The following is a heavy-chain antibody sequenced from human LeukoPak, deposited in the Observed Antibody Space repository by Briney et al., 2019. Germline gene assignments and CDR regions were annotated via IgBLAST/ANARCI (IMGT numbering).Heavy chain of an antibody. V-gene: IGHV1-69*13. Sequence: HRASVKVSCKASGGTFSSYAISWVRQAPGQGLEWMGGIIPIFGTANYAQKFQGRVTITADESTSTAYMELSSLRSEDTAVYYCAREWFGDYPPYYYFYYGMDVWGKGTTVTVSS. J-gene: IGHJ6*04. CDR2: IIPIFGTA. CDR3: AREWFGDYPPYYYFYYGMDV. CDR1: GGTFSSYA. D-gene: IGHD3-10*01.